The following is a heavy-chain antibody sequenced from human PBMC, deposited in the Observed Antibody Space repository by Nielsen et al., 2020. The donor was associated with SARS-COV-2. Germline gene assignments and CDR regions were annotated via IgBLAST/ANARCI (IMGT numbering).Heavy chain of an antibody. CDR1: GFTFSSYA. V-gene: IGHV3-30-3*01. CDR3: ARSLGLRYYYYYGMDV. D-gene: IGHD5-12*01. CDR2: ISYDGSNK. J-gene: IGHJ6*02. Sequence: GGSLRLSCAASGFTFSSYAMHWVRQAPGKGLEWVAVISYDGSNKYYADSVKGRFPISRDNSKNTLYLQMNSLRAEDTAVYYCARSLGLRYYYYYGMDVWGQGTTVTVSS.